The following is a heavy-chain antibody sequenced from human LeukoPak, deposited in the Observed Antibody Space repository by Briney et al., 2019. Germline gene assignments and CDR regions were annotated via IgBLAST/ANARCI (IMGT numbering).Heavy chain of an antibody. Sequence: SETLSLTCAVSGVSISSLNWWSWVRQPPGKGLEWIGEVYPTGNTNYNPSLNNRVTISLDKSKNQFSLKLSSVTAADTAVYYCARVFKGGSYNWFDPWGQGALVTVSS. CDR3: ARVFKGGSYNWFDP. CDR2: VYPTGNT. V-gene: IGHV4-4*02. D-gene: IGHD1-26*01. J-gene: IGHJ5*02. CDR1: GVSISSLNW.